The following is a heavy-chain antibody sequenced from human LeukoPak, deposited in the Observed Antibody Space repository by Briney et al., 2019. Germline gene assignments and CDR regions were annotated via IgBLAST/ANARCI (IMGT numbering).Heavy chain of an antibody. V-gene: IGHV1-46*01. J-gene: IGHJ2*01. CDR3: ARDQGLRFYFHRARDWYFDL. D-gene: IGHD3-3*01. CDR2: INPSGGST. CDR1: GHTFTSYY. Sequence: GASVKVSCKASGHTFTSYYMHWVRQAPGQGLEWMGIINPSGGSTSYAQKFQGRVTMTRDTSTSTVYMELSSLRSEDTAVYYCARDQGLRFYFHRARDWYFDLWGRGTLVTVSS.